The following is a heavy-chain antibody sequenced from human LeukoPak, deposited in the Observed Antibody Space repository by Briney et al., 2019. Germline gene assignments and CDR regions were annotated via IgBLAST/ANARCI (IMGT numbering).Heavy chain of an antibody. CDR3: AKAKVYYDILTGDYDY. Sequence: KPGGSLRLSCAASGFTFSSYGMHWVRQAPGKGLEWVAVISYDGSNKYYADSVKGRFTISRDNSKNTLYLQMNSLRAEDTAVYYCAKAKVYYDILTGDYDYWGQGTRVTVSS. V-gene: IGHV3-30*18. D-gene: IGHD3-9*01. J-gene: IGHJ4*02. CDR2: ISYDGSNK. CDR1: GFTFSSYG.